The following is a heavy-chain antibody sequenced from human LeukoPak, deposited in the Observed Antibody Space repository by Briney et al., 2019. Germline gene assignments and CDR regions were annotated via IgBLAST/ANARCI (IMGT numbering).Heavy chain of an antibody. J-gene: IGHJ5*01. Sequence: RTSETLSLTCSVSGYSISNGYYWGWIRQPPGKGLEWIGSIYQSGTTSYNPSFTGRVTLSIDTSKNQFSLKLSSVTAADTALYYCARGRGGHGDLGHFDSWGQGTLVIVSS. V-gene: IGHV4-38-2*02. CDR2: IYQSGTT. D-gene: IGHD4-17*01. CDR1: GYSISNGYY. CDR3: ARGRGGHGDLGHFDS.